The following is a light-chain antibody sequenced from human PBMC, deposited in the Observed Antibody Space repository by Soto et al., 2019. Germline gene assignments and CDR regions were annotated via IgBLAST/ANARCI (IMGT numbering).Light chain of an antibody. J-gene: IGKJ5*01. Sequence: AIQLTQSPSSLSTSVGDRVTITCRASQDIRGALAWYQQKPGKAPKMLIYDVSTLESGVPLRFSGSSSGTDLTLTICSLQPVDFATYYCQQFNSYPITFGQGTRLEIK. V-gene: IGKV1-13*02. CDR2: DVS. CDR3: QQFNSYPIT. CDR1: QDIRGA.